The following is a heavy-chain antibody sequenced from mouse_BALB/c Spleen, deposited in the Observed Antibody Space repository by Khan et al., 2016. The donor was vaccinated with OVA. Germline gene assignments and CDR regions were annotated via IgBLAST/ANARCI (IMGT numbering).Heavy chain of an antibody. Sequence: VQLQQSGAELARPGASVKMSCKASGYTFTSYTIHWIKLRPGPGLEWIGYINPSNAYTNYNQRFKDKATLTADKSSTTAYIQLSSLTSDDSAGYYGVRDGAYHRNDGWFAYWGLGTLVTVSA. CDR2: INPSNAYT. CDR3: VRDGAYHRNDGWFAY. D-gene: IGHD2-14*01. J-gene: IGHJ3*01. CDR1: GYTFTSYT. V-gene: IGHV1-4*01.